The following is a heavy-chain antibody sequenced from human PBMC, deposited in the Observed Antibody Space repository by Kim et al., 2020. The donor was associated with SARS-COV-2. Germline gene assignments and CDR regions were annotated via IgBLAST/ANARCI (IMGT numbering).Heavy chain of an antibody. V-gene: IGHV3-21*01. CDR3: ARGLGDYYDYGMDV. J-gene: IGHJ6*02. Sequence: LSLTCAASGFPFSSYSMNWVRQAPGKGLEWVSSISSSSSYIYYADSVKGRFIISRDNTKNSLYLQMNSLRAEDTAVYYCARGLGDYYDYGMDVWGQGTRVTVSS. CDR1: GFPFSSYS. CDR2: ISSSSSYI.